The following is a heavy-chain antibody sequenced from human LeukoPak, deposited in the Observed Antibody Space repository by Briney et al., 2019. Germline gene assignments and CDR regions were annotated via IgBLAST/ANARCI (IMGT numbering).Heavy chain of an antibody. CDR3: TTQQWLVPHSLDY. V-gene: IGHV3-7*05. J-gene: IGHJ4*02. Sequence: GGSLRLSCAASGFTFSNYWMNWVRQAPGKGLEWVANIKQDGSEKYYVDSVKGRFTISRDNAKNSLYLHMNSLRAEDTAVYYCTTQQWLVPHSLDYWGQGTLVTVSS. CDR2: IKQDGSEK. D-gene: IGHD6-19*01. CDR1: GFTFSNYW.